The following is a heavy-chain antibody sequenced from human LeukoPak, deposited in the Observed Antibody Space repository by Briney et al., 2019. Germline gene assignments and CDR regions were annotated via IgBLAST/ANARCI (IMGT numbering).Heavy chain of an antibody. CDR2: IYYSGST. CDR1: GGSISSYY. Sequence: SETLSLTCTVSGGSISSYYWSWIRQPPGKGLEWIGYIYYSGSTNYNPSLKSRVTISVDTSKNQFSLKLSSVTAADTAVYYCARVMITFGGVISDYFDYWGQGTLVTVS. CDR3: ARVMITFGGVISDYFDY. J-gene: IGHJ4*02. V-gene: IGHV4-59*01. D-gene: IGHD3-16*01.